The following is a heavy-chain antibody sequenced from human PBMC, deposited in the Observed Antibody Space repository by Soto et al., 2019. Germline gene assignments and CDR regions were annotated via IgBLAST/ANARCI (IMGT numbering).Heavy chain of an antibody. CDR2: MNPNSGNT. Sequence: QVQLVQSGAEVKKPGASVKVSCKASGYTFTSYDINWVRQATGQGLEWMGWMNPNSGNTGYAQKFQGRVTMTRNTXIXXAYMELSSLRSEDTAVYYCARQRSSVIRRSRWFDPWGQGTLVTVSS. D-gene: IGHD3-22*01. J-gene: IGHJ5*02. CDR3: ARQRSSVIRRSRWFDP. V-gene: IGHV1-8*01. CDR1: GYTFTSYD.